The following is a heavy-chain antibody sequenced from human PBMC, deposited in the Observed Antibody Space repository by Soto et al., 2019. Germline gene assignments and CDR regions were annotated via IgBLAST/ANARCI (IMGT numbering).Heavy chain of an antibody. J-gene: IGHJ5*02. CDR3: ARQVPAAIRLGWFDP. D-gene: IGHD2-2*02. CDR1: GGSISRSTYY. Sequence: PSETLSLTCTVSGGSISRSTYYWGWIRQPPGKGLEWSGSIYYSGSNYYRPSLKSRVTISVDTSKNQFSLKLSAVTAADTAVYYGARQVPAAIRLGWFDPWGQGTLVTVSS. CDR2: IYYSGSN. V-gene: IGHV4-39*01.